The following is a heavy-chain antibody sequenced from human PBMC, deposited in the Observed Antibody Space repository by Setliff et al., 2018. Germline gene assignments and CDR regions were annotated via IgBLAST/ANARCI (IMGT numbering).Heavy chain of an antibody. J-gene: IGHJ4*02. Sequence: KPSETLSLTCTVSGASISSGEYYWTWIRQRPGKDLEWIGRIDRFGNTYSNSSLKSRLTISVDTSKNQFSLKLSSVTAADTAVYYCARGGERYYSASWGQGTLVTVSS. CDR3: ARGGERYYSAS. V-gene: IGHV4-39*07. CDR2: IDRFGNT. D-gene: IGHD1-20*01. CDR1: GASISSGEYY.